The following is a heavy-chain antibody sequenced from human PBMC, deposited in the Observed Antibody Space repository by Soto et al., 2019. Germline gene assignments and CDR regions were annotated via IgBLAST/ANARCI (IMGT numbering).Heavy chain of an antibody. D-gene: IGHD6-13*01. CDR3: ARIGSWALNFDY. V-gene: IGHV3-33*01. CDR2: IWNDGTEK. Sequence: GGSLRLSCAASGFTFSIYHIHWVRQTPGKGLEWVAVIWNDGTEKYYADSVKGRFTISRDNSNNILYLQMNSLRAEDTAVYYCARIGSWALNFDYWGQGTLVTVSS. J-gene: IGHJ4*02. CDR1: GFTFSIYH.